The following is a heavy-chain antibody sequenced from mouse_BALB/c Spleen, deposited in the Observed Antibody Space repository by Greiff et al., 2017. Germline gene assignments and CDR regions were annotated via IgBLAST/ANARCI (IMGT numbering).Heavy chain of an antibody. CDR1: GFTFSSYG. CDR3: ARHSPYQNAMDY. D-gene: IGHD2-10*01. V-gene: IGHV5-6*01. CDR2: ISSGGSYT. J-gene: IGHJ4*01. Sequence: EVQLVESGGDLVKPGGSLKLSCAASGFTFSSYGMSWVRQTPDKRLEWVATISSGGSYTYYPDSVKGRFTISRDNAKNTLYLQMSSLKSEDTAMYYCARHSPYQNAMDYWGQGTSVTVSS.